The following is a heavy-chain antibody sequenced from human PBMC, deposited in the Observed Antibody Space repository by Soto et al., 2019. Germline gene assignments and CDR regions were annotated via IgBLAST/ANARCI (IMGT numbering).Heavy chain of an antibody. CDR3: ERGHTPGSAWHIST. CDR1: GFTFSSYS. J-gene: IGHJ5*02. CDR2: ITYDLSY. D-gene: IGHD6-19*01. V-gene: IGHV3-30*09. Sequence: LRLSCAASGFTFSSYSMHWVRQAPGKGLEWAAVITYDLSYYYADPVKGRFALSRDNSKNTMYLQMSSLRPEDTAVYFCERGHTPGSAWHISTWGPGTLVTVSS.